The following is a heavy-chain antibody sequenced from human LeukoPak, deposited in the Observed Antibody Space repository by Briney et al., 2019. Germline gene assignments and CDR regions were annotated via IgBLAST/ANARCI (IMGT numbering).Heavy chain of an antibody. V-gene: IGHV3-30*02. Sequence: GGSLRLSCAASGFTFSSYSMNWVRQAPGKGLEWVTYIQYDGTQYYADSVRGRFTISRDNSKNTLYLQMNSLRAEDTAVYYCAKDSYSSSYDYWGQGTLVTVSS. CDR1: GFTFSSYS. J-gene: IGHJ4*02. CDR2: IQYDGTQ. D-gene: IGHD6-13*01. CDR3: AKDSYSSSYDY.